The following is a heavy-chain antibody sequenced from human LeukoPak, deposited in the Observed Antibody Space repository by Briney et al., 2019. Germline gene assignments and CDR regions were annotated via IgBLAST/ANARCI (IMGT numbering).Heavy chain of an antibody. J-gene: IGHJ5*02. CDR2: ISAYNGNT. CDR1: GYTFTGYY. D-gene: IGHD5-12*01. Sequence: GASVKVSCKASGYTFTGYYMHWVRQAPGQGLEGMGWISAYNGNTNYAQKLQGRVTMTTDTSASTAYMELRSLRSDDTAVYYCARDRLGYAVWFDPWGQGTLVTVSS. CDR3: ARDRLGYAVWFDP. V-gene: IGHV1-18*04.